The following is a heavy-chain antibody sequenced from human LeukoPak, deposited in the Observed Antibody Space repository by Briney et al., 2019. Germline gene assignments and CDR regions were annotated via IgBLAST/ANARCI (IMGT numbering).Heavy chain of an antibody. V-gene: IGHV4-34*01. CDR1: GGSFSGYY. J-gene: IGHJ4*02. CDR3: AGIPRRTSYSSSRLDY. D-gene: IGHD2-2*01. CDR2: INHSGST. Sequence: SETLSLTCAVYGGSFSGYYWSWIRQPPGKGLEWIGEINHSGSTNYNPSLKSRVTISVDTSKNQFSLKLSSVTAADTAVYYCAGIPRRTSYSSSRLDYWGQGTLVTVSS.